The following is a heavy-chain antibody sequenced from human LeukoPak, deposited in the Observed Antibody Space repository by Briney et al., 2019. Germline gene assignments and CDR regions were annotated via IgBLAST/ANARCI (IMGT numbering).Heavy chain of an antibody. Sequence: GGSLRLSCAASGFTFSSYAMSWVRQAPGKGLEWVSAISGSGGSTYYADSVKGRFTISRDNSKNTLYLQMNSLRAEDTAVYYCAKREKYSSSWSSFDYWGQGTLVTVSS. CDR1: GFTFSSYA. D-gene: IGHD6-13*01. CDR3: AKREKYSSSWSSFDY. CDR2: ISGSGGST. J-gene: IGHJ4*02. V-gene: IGHV3-23*01.